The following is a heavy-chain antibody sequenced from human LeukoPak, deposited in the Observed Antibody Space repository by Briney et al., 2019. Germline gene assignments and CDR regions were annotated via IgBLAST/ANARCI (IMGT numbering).Heavy chain of an antibody. CDR1: GGSISSANHF. V-gene: IGHV4-30-4*08. Sequence: SETLSLTCTVSGGSISSANHFWSWVRQSPGEGLEWIGYIHYDGRAHYNPSLKSRVSMSLDMSKNQFSLSLSSVTGADTAIYYCAREVITPGDSDGFDLWGQGTMVSVSS. D-gene: IGHD2-2*01. CDR3: AREVITPGDSDGFDL. CDR2: IHYDGRA. J-gene: IGHJ3*01.